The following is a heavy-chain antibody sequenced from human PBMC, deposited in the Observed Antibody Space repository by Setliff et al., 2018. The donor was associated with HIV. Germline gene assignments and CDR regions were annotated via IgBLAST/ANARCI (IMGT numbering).Heavy chain of an antibody. CDR3: ARGGRGGLRFMADAFDI. CDR1: GGSIISGSNY. J-gene: IGHJ3*02. V-gene: IGHV4-39*02. CDR2: IYHSGNT. Sequence: PSETLSLTCTVSGGSIISGSNYWAWIRQPPGKGLEWIASIYHSGNTYYNPSLRSRVTTSVDTSKNRLSLKVSSITAADTALYFCARGGRGGLRFMADAFDIWGQGTVVTVSS. D-gene: IGHD3-3*01.